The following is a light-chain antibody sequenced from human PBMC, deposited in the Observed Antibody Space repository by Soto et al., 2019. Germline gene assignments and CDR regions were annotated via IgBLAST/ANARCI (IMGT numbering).Light chain of an antibody. J-gene: IGKJ2*01. CDR2: DAS. CDR1: QTLANY. Sequence: EVVLTQSPATLSLSPGERATLSCRASQTLANYLAWYQQRPGQAPRLLIYDASNRATGIPARFSGSGAGTDFTLTISSLEPEDSAVYYCQQRSDSYTFGQGTTVEIK. CDR3: QQRSDSYT. V-gene: IGKV3-11*01.